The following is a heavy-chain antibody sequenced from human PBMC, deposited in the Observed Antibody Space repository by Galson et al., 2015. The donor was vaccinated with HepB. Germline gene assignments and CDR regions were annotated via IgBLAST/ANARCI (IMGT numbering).Heavy chain of an antibody. CDR3: ARVGASSGWYGEGDYYFDY. J-gene: IGHJ4*02. CDR1: GGSVSSGSYY. D-gene: IGHD6-19*01. CDR2: IYYSGST. V-gene: IGHV4-61*01. Sequence: ETLSLTCTVSGGSVSSGSYYWSWIRQPPGKGLEWIGYIYYSGSTNYNPSLKSRVTISVDTSKNQFSLKLSSVTAADTAVYYCARVGASSGWYGEGDYYFDYWGQGTLVTVSS.